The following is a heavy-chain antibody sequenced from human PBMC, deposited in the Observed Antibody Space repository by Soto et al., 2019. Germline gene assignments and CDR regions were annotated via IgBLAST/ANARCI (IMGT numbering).Heavy chain of an antibody. D-gene: IGHD5-12*01. CDR1: GFTLSSTS. CDR3: ARVSGYDSY. V-gene: IGHV3-48*01. Sequence: GGSLRLSCAASGFTLSSTSMNWVRQAPGKGLEWVSYISSSSSTIYYADSVKGRFTISRDNAKNSLYLQMNSLRAEDTAVYYCARVSGYDSYWGQGTLVTVSS. J-gene: IGHJ4*02. CDR2: ISSSSSTI.